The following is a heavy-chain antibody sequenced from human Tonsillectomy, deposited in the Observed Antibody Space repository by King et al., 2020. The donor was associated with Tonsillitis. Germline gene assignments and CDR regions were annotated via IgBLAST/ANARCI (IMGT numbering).Heavy chain of an antibody. J-gene: IGHJ4*02. CDR3: ARVRGSYSSDY. CDR1: GFTFSSYS. D-gene: IGHD3-16*01. CDR2: ITMNGITI. V-gene: IGHV3-48*01. Sequence: VQLVESGGGLAQPGGSLRLSCVASGFTFSSYSMNWVRQAPGKGLEWISYITMNGITIYYSYSVKGRFTVSRDNGKNSVYLQMSSLRAEDTAVYHCARVRGSYSSDYWGQGALVTISS.